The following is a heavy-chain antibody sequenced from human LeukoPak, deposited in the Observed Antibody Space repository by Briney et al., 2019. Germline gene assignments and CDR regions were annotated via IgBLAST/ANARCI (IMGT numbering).Heavy chain of an antibody. CDR3: ASRARYFDWLSPQYYYGMDV. J-gene: IGHJ6*04. D-gene: IGHD3-9*01. Sequence: PSQTLSLTCTVSGGSISSGSYYWSWIRQPQGTGLEWIEEINHSGSTNYNPSLKSRVTISVDTSKNQFSLKLSSVTAADTAVYYCASRARYFDWLSPQYYYGMDVWGKGTTVTVSS. CDR2: INHSGST. CDR1: GGSISSGSYY. V-gene: IGHV4-39*07.